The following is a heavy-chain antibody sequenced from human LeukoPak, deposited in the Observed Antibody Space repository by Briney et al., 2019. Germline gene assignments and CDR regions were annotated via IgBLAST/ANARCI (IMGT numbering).Heavy chain of an antibody. J-gene: IGHJ4*02. CDR2: INQDGSEK. CDR3: ARDGNLDY. CDR1: GLTHISYW. V-gene: IGHV3-7*01. Sequence: GGSLRLSCVAPGLTHISYWMSWVGQAPGRGLEWGANINQDGSEKYYVGSVKGRFTISRDNAENSLYLQMNSLRAEDTAVYYCARDGNLDYWGQGTLVTVSS. D-gene: IGHD1-14*01.